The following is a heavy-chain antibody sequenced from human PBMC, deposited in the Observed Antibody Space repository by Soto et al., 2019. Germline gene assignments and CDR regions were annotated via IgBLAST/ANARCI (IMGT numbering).Heavy chain of an antibody. CDR1: GYSISSGYY. CDR3: ARGRGGRSIAARPGDWFDP. CDR2: IYHSGST. Sequence: SETLSLTCAVSGYSISSGYYWGWIRQPPGKGLEWIGSIYHSGSTYYNPSLKSRVTISVDTSKNQFSLKLSSVTAADTAVYYCARGRGGRSIAARPGDWFDPWGQGTLVTV. J-gene: IGHJ5*02. V-gene: IGHV4-38-2*01. D-gene: IGHD6-6*01.